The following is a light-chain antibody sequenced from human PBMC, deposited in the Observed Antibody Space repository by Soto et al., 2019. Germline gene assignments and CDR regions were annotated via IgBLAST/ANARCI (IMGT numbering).Light chain of an antibody. V-gene: IGLV2-14*01. Sequence: QSALTQPASVSGSPGQSITISCTGTSSDVGGYNYVSWYQQHPGKAPKLMIYEVTNRPSGVSHRFSGSKSGNTASLTISGLQDEDEADYYCSSYTSSSTLVFGTGTKLTVL. CDR1: SSDVGGYNY. CDR2: EVT. J-gene: IGLJ1*01. CDR3: SSYTSSSTLV.